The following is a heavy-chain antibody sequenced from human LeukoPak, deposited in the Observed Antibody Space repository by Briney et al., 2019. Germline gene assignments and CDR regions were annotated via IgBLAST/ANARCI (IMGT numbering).Heavy chain of an antibody. V-gene: IGHV3-11*04. CDR3: AKSYGDYDY. D-gene: IGHD4-17*01. CDR2: ISTTGSTK. J-gene: IGHJ4*02. CDR1: GFTFSDYY. Sequence: GGSLRLFCAASGFTFSDYYMSWIRQAPGKGLEWVSYISTTGSTKYYADSVKGRFTISRDNAKNSLYLQMNSLRAEDTAVYYCAKSYGDYDYWGQGTLVTVSS.